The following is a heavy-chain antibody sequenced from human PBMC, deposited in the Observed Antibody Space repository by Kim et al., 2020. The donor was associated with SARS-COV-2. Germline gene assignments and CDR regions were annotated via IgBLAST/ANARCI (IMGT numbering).Heavy chain of an antibody. D-gene: IGHD6-13*01. Sequence: VKGRFTISRDNSKNSLYLQMNSLRTEDTALYYCAKVGSSSWLYYYYGMDVWGQGTTVTVSS. V-gene: IGHV3-43*01. CDR3: AKVGSSSWLYYYYGMDV. J-gene: IGHJ6*02.